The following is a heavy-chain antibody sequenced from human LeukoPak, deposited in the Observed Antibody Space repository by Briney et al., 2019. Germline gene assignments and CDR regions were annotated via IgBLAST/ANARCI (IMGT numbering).Heavy chain of an antibody. Sequence: PGGSLRLSCAASGFTFSSYSMNWVRQAPGEGLEWVSSISSSSSYIYYADSVKGRFTISRDNAKNSLYLQMNSLRAEDTAVYYCARDSGYSYGYAFDYWGQGTLVTVSS. CDR1: GFTFSSYS. J-gene: IGHJ4*02. D-gene: IGHD5-18*01. CDR3: ARDSGYSYGYAFDY. CDR2: ISSSSSYI. V-gene: IGHV3-21*01.